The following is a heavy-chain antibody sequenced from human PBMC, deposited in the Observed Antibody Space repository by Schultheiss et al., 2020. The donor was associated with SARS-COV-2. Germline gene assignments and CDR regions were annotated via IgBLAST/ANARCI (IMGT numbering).Heavy chain of an antibody. Sequence: GESLKISCAASGFTFSSYAMSWVRQAPGKGLEWVSAISGSGGSTYYADSVKGRFTISRDNSKNTLYLQMNSLRAEDTAVYYCAPYCGGDCYEFDYWGQGTLVTVSS. CDR1: GFTFSSYA. CDR3: APYCGGDCYEFDY. V-gene: IGHV3-23*01. J-gene: IGHJ4*02. CDR2: ISGSGGST. D-gene: IGHD2-21*02.